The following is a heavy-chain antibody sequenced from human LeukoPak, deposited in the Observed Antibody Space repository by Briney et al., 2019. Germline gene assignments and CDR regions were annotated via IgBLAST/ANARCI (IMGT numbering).Heavy chain of an antibody. CDR2: INPNSGGT. J-gene: IGHJ3*02. CDR1: GYTFTGYY. V-gene: IGHV1-2*02. CDR3: AREYYDFWSAKLSRGAFDI. Sequence: ASVKVSCKASGYTFTGYYMHWVRQAPGQGLEWMGWINPNSGGTNYAQKFQGRVTMTRDTSISTAYMELSRLRSDDTAVYYCAREYYDFWSAKLSRGAFDIWGQGTMVTVSS. D-gene: IGHD3-3*01.